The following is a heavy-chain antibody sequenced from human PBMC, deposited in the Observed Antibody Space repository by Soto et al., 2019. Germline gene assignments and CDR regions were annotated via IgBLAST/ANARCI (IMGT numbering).Heavy chain of an antibody. Sequence: QLQLQESGPGLVKPSETLSLTCTVSGGSISSYYWCWIRRPPGKGLEWIGSIDYSGSTNYNPSLKSRATISVGTSNSTFSRKLSSAPAADTGVYYCARRGGYSLNSWGQGNLSTVFS. CDR1: GGSISSYY. V-gene: IGHV4-39*01. CDR2: IDYSGST. J-gene: IGHJ4*02. CDR3: ARRGGYSLNS. D-gene: IGHD2-15*01.